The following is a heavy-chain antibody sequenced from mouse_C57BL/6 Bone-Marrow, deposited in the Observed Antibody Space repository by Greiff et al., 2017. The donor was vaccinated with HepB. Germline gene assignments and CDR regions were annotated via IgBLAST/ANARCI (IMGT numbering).Heavy chain of an antibody. J-gene: IGHJ4*01. V-gene: IGHV1-72*01. D-gene: IGHD1-1*01. CDR3: AKVPYYGYAMDY. Sequence: QVQLRQPGAELVKPGASVKLSCKASGYTFTSYWMHWVKQRPGRGLGWIGRIDPNSGGTKYNEKFKSKATLTVDKPSSTAYMQLSSLTSEDSAVYYFAKVPYYGYAMDYWGQGTSVTVSS. CDR2: IDPNSGGT. CDR1: GYTFTSYW.